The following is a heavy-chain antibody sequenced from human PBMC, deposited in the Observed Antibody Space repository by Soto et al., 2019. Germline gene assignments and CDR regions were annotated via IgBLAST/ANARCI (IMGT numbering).Heavy chain of an antibody. Sequence: SHKSSFSGPYGCRYDVTLLRQPPGKGLEWIGFIYYGGSTNYNPSLKSRVTISVDTSKNHFSLRLSSVTTADTVVYFCARGDYLGDFD. CDR1: GPYGCRYD. CDR3: ARGDYLGDFD. V-gene: IGHV4-59*02. CDR2: IYYGGST. J-gene: IGHJ3*01. D-gene: IGHD3-10*01.